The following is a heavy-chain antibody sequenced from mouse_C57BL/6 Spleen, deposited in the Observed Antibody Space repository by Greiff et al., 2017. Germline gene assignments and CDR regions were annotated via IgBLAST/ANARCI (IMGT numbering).Heavy chain of an antibody. D-gene: IGHD1-3*01. V-gene: IGHV1-22*01. CDR2: INPNNGGT. J-gene: IGHJ3*01. CDR3: ARRESKSAPWFAY. Sequence: EVKVVESGPELVKPGASVKMSCKASGYTFTDYNMHWVKQSHGKSLEWIGYINPNNGGTSYNQKFKGKATLTVNKSSSTAYMELRSLTSEDSAVYYCARRESKSAPWFAYWGQGTLVTVSA. CDR1: GYTFTDYN.